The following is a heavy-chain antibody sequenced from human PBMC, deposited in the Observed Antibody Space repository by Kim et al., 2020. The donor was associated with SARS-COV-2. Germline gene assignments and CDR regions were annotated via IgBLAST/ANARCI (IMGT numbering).Heavy chain of an antibody. D-gene: IGHD6-13*01. CDR1: GYTFTSYA. CDR3: ARAYSSSWRDIFDY. Sequence: ASVKVSCKASGYTFTSYAMHWVRQAPGQRLEWMGWINAGNGNTKYSQKFQGRVTITRDTSASTAYMELSSLRSEDTAVYYCARAYSSSWRDIFDYWGQGTLVTVSS. V-gene: IGHV1-3*01. CDR2: INAGNGNT. J-gene: IGHJ4*02.